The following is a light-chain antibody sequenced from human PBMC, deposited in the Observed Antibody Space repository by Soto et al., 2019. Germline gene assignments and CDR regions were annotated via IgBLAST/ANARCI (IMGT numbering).Light chain of an antibody. V-gene: IGLV2-14*01. Sequence: QSALTQPASVSGSPGQSITISCTGTSSDVGGYNYVSWYQQHPGKAPKFMIYDVSNRPSGVSTRFSGSKSGNTASLTISGLQAEDEADSYCNSYTTSNTRQIVFGTGTKVTVL. CDR2: DVS. CDR1: SSDVGGYNY. J-gene: IGLJ1*01. CDR3: NSYTTSNTRQIV.